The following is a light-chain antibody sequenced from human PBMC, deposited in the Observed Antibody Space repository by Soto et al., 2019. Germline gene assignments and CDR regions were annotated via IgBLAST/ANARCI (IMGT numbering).Light chain of an antibody. CDR2: GAS. CDR1: QSVSNN. Sequence: EIEMTQSPATLSVSPGERATLSCRASQSVSNNLAWYQQKPGQAPRLLIYGASTRATGIPARFSGSGSGTEFTLTISSLQSEDFAVYYCQQYNSWPLTFGGGTKVAIK. V-gene: IGKV3-15*01. CDR3: QQYNSWPLT. J-gene: IGKJ4*01.